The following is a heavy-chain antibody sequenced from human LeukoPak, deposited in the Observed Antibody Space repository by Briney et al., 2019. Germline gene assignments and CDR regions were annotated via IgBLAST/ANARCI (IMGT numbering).Heavy chain of an antibody. Sequence: PGGSLRLSCAASGFTFSSYGMSWVRQSPGKGLEWVGFIRSKAYGGTTEYAASVKGRFTISRDDSKSIAYLQMNSLKTEDTAVYYCTRDDYDSSGYYWRYYYYYYMDVWGKGTTVTISS. J-gene: IGHJ6*03. V-gene: IGHV3-49*04. CDR2: IRSKAYGGTT. CDR1: GFTFSSYG. CDR3: TRDDYDSSGYYWRYYYYYYMDV. D-gene: IGHD3-22*01.